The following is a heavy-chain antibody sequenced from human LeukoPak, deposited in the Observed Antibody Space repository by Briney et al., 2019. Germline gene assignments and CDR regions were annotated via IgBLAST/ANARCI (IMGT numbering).Heavy chain of an antibody. CDR3: ARVRSGYSSDY. CDR2: ISPTGNTI. J-gene: IGHJ4*02. D-gene: IGHD3-22*01. V-gene: IGHV3-48*02. CDR1: GFTFSSYS. Sequence: GGSLRLSCAASGFTFSSYSMNCVRQAPGKGLEWVSFISPTGNTIYYSDSVKGRFTVSRDNAENSLYLQMYSLRYDDTAVYFCARVRSGYSSDYWGQGTLATVSS.